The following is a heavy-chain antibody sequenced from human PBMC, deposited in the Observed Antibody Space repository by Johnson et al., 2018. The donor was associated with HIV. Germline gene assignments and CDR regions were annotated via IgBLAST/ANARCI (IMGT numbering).Heavy chain of an antibody. CDR1: GFTFDYYD. CDR3: VRGGKFCGGDCYSGVDGFDL. D-gene: IGHD2-21*02. V-gene: IGHV3-20*04. CDR2: INWNGGAT. Sequence: VQLVESGGSVIRPGESLRLSCAASGFTFDYYDMTWVRQAPGKGLEWVSGINWNGGATFYADSVKGRFTISRDNAKKSLYLQMNSLRAEDTAFYYCVRGGKFCGGDCYSGVDGFDLWGQGTKVTVSA. J-gene: IGHJ3*01.